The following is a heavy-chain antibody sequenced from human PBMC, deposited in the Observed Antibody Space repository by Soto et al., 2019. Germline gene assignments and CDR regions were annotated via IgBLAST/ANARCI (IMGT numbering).Heavy chain of an antibody. CDR1: GYTFTGYY. Sequence: QVQLVQSGAEVKKPGASVKVSCKASGYTFTGYYMHWVRQAPGQGLEWMEWINPNSGGTNYAQKFQGWVTMTRDTSISTAYMELSRLRSDDTAVYYCARGGYCSGGSCDTDAFDIWGQGTMVTVSS. V-gene: IGHV1-2*04. CDR2: INPNSGGT. D-gene: IGHD2-15*01. CDR3: ARGGYCSGGSCDTDAFDI. J-gene: IGHJ3*02.